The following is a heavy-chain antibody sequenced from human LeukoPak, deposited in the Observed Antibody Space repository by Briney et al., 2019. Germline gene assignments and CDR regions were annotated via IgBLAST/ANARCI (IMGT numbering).Heavy chain of an antibody. CDR3: AKDSHSSSWYGNHYYYGMDV. D-gene: IGHD6-13*01. CDR1: GFSVSNNY. J-gene: IGHJ6*02. CDR2: IYSGGST. Sequence: GGSLRLSCAASGFSVSNNYMSWVRQPPGKGLEWVSVIYSGGSTYYADSVKGRFTISRDNSKSTLYLQMNSLRAEDTAVYYCAKDSHSSSWYGNHYYYGMDVWGQGTTVTVSS. V-gene: IGHV3-53*05.